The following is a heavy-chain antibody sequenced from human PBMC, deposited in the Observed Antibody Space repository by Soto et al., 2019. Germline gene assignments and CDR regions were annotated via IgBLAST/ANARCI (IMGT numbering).Heavy chain of an antibody. CDR1: GASVTSYY. CDR3: ARDLGGYDYNWFDP. CDR2: LYITGST. V-gene: IGHV4-4*07. Sequence: QVHLQESGPGLLKPSETLSLTCSVSGASVTSYYWSWLRQPAGKGLEWIGRLYITGSTNCKSSLKGRVTMSADTSRNQVFLSLRSVTAADTAVYYCARDLGGYDYNWFDPWGQGILVTVSS. D-gene: IGHD5-12*01. J-gene: IGHJ5*01.